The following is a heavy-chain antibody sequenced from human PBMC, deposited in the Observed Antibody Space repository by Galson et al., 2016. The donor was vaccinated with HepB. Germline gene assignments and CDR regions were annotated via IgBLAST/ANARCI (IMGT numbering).Heavy chain of an antibody. D-gene: IGHD3-10*01. CDR1: GFRFSSYA. CDR2: ISDNGHDT. V-gene: IGHV3-23*01. J-gene: IGHJ4*02. Sequence: SLRLSCAASGFRFSSYAVSWVRQAPGKGLEWISLISDNGHDTSYADPVRGRFSTARDNSKNTLHLQINSLRAEDTAVYYCARAGSRVGFYLRFGFFDSWGQGTLVTVSS. CDR3: ARAGSRVGFYLRFGFFDS.